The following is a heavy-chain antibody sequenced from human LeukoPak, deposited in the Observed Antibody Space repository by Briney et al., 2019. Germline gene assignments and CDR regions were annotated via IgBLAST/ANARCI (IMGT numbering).Heavy chain of an antibody. Sequence: SETLSLTCTVSGGSISSYYWSWIRQPPRKGLEWIGYIYYSGSTNYNPSLKSRVTISVDTSKNQFSLKLSSVTAADTAVYYCARHSSSWDLFDYWGQGTLVTVSS. CDR2: IYYSGST. D-gene: IGHD6-13*01. J-gene: IGHJ4*02. V-gene: IGHV4-59*08. CDR1: GGSISSYY. CDR3: ARHSSSWDLFDY.